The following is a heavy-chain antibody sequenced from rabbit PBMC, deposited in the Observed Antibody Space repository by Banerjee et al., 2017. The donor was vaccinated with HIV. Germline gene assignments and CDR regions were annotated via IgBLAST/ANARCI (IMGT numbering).Heavy chain of an antibody. CDR2: IDTLFGSA. J-gene: IGHJ4*01. V-gene: IGHV1S40*01. Sequence: QALEMYGGELVVHGASLLKPCTASCLSFRSSDYMCWVRQAPGKGLEWIGYIDTLFGSAYYSSWVNGRSTISREKTQNTVSLQLNSLTAADTSTYFCARGFSLWGPGTLVTVS. CDR3: ARGFSL. CDR1: CLSFRSSDY.